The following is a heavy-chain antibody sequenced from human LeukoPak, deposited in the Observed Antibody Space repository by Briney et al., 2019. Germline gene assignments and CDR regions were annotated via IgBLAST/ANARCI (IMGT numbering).Heavy chain of an antibody. J-gene: IGHJ4*02. V-gene: IGHV1-69*05. Sequence: ASVKVSCKASGGTFSSYAISWVRQAPGQGLEWMGRSIPIFGTANYAQKFQGRVTITTDESTSTAYMELSSLRSEDTAVYYCARVLYYYDSSGHYFDYWGQGTLVTVSS. CDR1: GGTFSSYA. CDR2: SIPIFGTA. D-gene: IGHD3-22*01. CDR3: ARVLYYYDSSGHYFDY.